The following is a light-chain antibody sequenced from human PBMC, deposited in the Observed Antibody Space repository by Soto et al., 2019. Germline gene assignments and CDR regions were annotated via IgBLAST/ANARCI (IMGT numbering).Light chain of an antibody. V-gene: IGLV1-44*01. J-gene: IGLJ2*01. CDR1: NSNIGNNN. Sequence: QSVLTQVPSASGPPGQRVTISCSGSNSNIGNNNVNWYQMVPGTAPKLLIYRNNQRPSGVPDRFSASKSGTSASLAISGLRSEDEADYYCAAWDDSRSGVVFGGGTKLTVL. CDR2: RNN. CDR3: AAWDDSRSGVV.